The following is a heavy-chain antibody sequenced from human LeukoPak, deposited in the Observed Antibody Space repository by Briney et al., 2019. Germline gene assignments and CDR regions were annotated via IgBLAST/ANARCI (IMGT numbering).Heavy chain of an antibody. Sequence: PSETLSLTCTVSGGSISSSSYYWGWIRQPPGKGLEWIGSIYYSGSTYYNPSLKSRVTISVDTSKNQFSLKLSSVTAADTAVYYCARGPTVDTAMVFGYWGQGTLVTVSS. CDR1: GGSISSSSYY. CDR2: IYYSGST. J-gene: IGHJ4*02. D-gene: IGHD5-18*01. CDR3: ARGPTVDTAMVFGY. V-gene: IGHV4-39*01.